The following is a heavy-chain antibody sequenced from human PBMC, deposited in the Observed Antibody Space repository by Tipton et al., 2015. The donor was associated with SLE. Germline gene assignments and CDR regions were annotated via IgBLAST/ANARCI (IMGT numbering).Heavy chain of an antibody. CDR2: IYTSGST. D-gene: IGHD2-2*01. J-gene: IGHJ4*02. Sequence: TLSLTCAVSGGSISSGSYYWSWIRQPAGKGLEWIGRIYTSGSTNYNPSLKSRVTTSVDTSKNQFSLKLSSVTAADTAVYYCARGREVPWGYYFDYWGQGTLVTVSS. CDR3: ARGREVPWGYYFDY. V-gene: IGHV4-61*02. CDR1: GGSISSGSYY.